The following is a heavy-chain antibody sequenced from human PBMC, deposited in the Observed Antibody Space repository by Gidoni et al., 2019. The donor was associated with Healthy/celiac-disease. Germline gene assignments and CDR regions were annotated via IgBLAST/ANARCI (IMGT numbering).Heavy chain of an antibody. CDR3: ARDRSFVTTRYYYYYMDV. Sequence: QVQLVQSGAEVKKPGASVKVSCKAYGYTFTSYGISWVRQAPGQGREWMGWISAYNGNTNYAQKLQGRVTMTTDTSTSTAYMELRSLRSDDTAVYYCARDRSFVTTRYYYYYMDVWGKGTTVTVSS. D-gene: IGHD4-4*01. V-gene: IGHV1-18*01. CDR1: GYTFTSYG. CDR2: ISAYNGNT. J-gene: IGHJ6*03.